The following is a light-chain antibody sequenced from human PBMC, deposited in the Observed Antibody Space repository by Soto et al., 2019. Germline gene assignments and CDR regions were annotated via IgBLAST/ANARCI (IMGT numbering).Light chain of an antibody. CDR3: CSYAGSNYV. CDR1: SSDVGSYNL. V-gene: IGLV2-23*01. CDR2: EGS. J-gene: IGLJ1*01. Sequence: QSVLTQPASVSGSPGQSITISYTGTSSDVGSYNLVSWYQQHPGKAPKLMIYEGSKRPSGVSNRFSGSKSGNTASLTISGLQAEDEADYYCCSYAGSNYVFGTGTKVTVL.